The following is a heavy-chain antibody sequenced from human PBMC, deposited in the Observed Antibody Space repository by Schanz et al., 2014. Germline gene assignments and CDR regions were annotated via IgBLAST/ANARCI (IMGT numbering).Heavy chain of an antibody. Sequence: VHLVESGGGLVQPGGSLRLSCAASGITFSDYFMAWIRQPPGRGLEWVSYIGNGGVTIYYADSMKGRFTVSRDNAENALYLQMNSLRAEDTGLYFCARGGSGSHYRLDYWGQGTLVTVSS. J-gene: IGHJ4*02. V-gene: IGHV3-11*04. CDR1: GITFSDYF. CDR3: ARGGSGSHYRLDY. CDR2: IGNGGVTI. D-gene: IGHD1-26*01.